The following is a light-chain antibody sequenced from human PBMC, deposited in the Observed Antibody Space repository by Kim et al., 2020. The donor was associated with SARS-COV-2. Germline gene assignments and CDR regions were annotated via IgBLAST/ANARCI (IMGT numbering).Light chain of an antibody. CDR2: GNS. V-gene: IGLV1-40*01. J-gene: IGLJ3*02. CDR1: SYNIGTGYD. Sequence: QRVTISCTGRSYNIGTGYDVHWYQQLPETAPKLLIFGNSTRPSGVPDRFSGSKAGTSASLAITGLQAEDEADYYCQSYDSSLSGWVFGGGTKLTVL. CDR3: QSYDSSLSGWV.